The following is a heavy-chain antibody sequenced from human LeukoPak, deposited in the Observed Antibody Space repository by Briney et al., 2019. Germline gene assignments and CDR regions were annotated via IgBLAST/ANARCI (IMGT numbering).Heavy chain of an antibody. V-gene: IGHV3-66*01. D-gene: IGHD3-10*01. Sequence: GGSLRPSCAASGFTVSSNYMSWVRQAPGKGLEWVSVIYSGGSTYYADSVKGRFTISRDNSKNTLYLQMNSLRAEDTAVYYCARGGITMVRGVTVLHKNWFDPWGQGTLVTVSS. CDR2: IYSGGST. CDR1: GFTVSSNY. J-gene: IGHJ5*02. CDR3: ARGGITMVRGVTVLHKNWFDP.